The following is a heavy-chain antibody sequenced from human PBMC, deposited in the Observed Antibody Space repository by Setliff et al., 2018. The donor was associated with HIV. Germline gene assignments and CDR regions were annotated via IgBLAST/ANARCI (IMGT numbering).Heavy chain of an antibody. Sequence: GGSLRLSCAASGFSFRTYAMSWVRQAPGKGLEWVSAISATAGDTYYADSVKGRFTISRDNSKNTLYLQMNSLRAEDTAVYYCARDPQDTRGWYIYYFDYWGQRTLVTVSS. J-gene: IGHJ4*02. CDR1: GFSFRTYA. CDR3: ARDPQDTRGWYIYYFDY. CDR2: ISATAGDT. V-gene: IGHV3-23*01. D-gene: IGHD6-19*01.